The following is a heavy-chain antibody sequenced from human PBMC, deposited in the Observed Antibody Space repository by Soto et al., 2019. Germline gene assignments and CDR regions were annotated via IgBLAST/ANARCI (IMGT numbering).Heavy chain of an antibody. CDR2: IDWEDTK. Sequence: GPTLVNPTQTLTLTCTVSGFSLSGSGMRVTWIRQPPGKALEWLARIDWEDTKLYSTSLKTRLTISKDTSKNQVVLTMTNVDPADTGTYYCARAFYGMDVWGQGTTVTVSS. CDR1: GFSLSGSGMR. CDR3: ARAFYGMDV. V-gene: IGHV2-70*04. J-gene: IGHJ6*02.